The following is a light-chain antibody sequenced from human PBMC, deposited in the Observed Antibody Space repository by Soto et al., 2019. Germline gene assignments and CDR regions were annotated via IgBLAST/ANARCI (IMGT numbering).Light chain of an antibody. CDR2: SNI. Sequence: QPVLTQPPSASGTPGQRVTISCSGSDSNSGGNYVYWYQQFPGTAPKLLIYSNIQRPSGVPARFSGSKSGTTAYLAISGLRSEDEADYYCAAWDNSLNGRVFGGGTKVTVL. CDR1: DSNSGGNY. J-gene: IGLJ3*02. V-gene: IGLV1-47*02. CDR3: AAWDNSLNGRV.